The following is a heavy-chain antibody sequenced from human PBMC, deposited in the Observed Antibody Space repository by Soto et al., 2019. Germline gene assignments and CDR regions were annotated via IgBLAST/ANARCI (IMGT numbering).Heavy chain of an antibody. D-gene: IGHD5-18*01. V-gene: IGHV3-11*05. CDR2: ITRRRSCT. CDR1: GFTFSDYY. Sequence: PGGALRLSCPASGFTFSDYYMSRIRQAPGKGLDWVSRITRRRSCTNYSASVKGRFTISRDKDKKTLYLHMSSVRADDTALYYCARDNSXGGYSYGKFXCGRQGTLVTVSS. J-gene: IGHJ4*02. CDR3: ARDNSXGGYSYGKFXC.